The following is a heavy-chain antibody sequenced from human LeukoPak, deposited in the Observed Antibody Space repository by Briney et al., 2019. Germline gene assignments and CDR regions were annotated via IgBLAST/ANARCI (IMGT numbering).Heavy chain of an antibody. CDR3: ASIDGDGSGSYDY. Sequence: GGSLRLSCAASGFTFSSYEMNRVRQAPGKGLEWVSYISSSGSTIYYADSVKGRFTISRDNAKNSLYLQMNSLRAEDTAVYYCASIDGDGSGSYDYWGQGTLVTVSS. D-gene: IGHD3-10*01. V-gene: IGHV3-48*03. CDR2: ISSSGSTI. CDR1: GFTFSSYE. J-gene: IGHJ4*02.